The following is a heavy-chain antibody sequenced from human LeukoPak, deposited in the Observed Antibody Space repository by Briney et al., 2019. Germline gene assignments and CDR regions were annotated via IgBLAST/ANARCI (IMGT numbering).Heavy chain of an antibody. V-gene: IGHV1-46*01. CDR1: GYTFTSYY. Sequence: ASVKVSCKASGYTFTSYYMHWVRQAPGQGLEWMGIINPSGGSTSYAQKFQGRVTMTRDMSTSTVYMELSSLRSEDTAVYYCARDIEYSSSFSYYYYYYMDVWGKGTTVTVSS. CDR2: INPSGGST. J-gene: IGHJ6*03. D-gene: IGHD6-6*01. CDR3: ARDIEYSSSFSYYYYYYMDV.